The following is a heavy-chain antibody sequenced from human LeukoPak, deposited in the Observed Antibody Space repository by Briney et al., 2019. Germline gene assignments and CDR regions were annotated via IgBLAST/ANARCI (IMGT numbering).Heavy chain of an antibody. J-gene: IGHJ4*02. CDR3: ATHVDTDPLDY. CDR2: IYYSGST. V-gene: IGHV4-39*01. D-gene: IGHD5-18*01. CDR1: GGSISSSSYY. Sequence: SETLSLTCTVSGGSISSSSYYWGWIRQPPGKGLEWIGGIYYSGSTYYNPSLKSRVTISVDTSKNQFSLKLSSVTAADTAVYYCATHVDTDPLDYWGQGTLVTVSS.